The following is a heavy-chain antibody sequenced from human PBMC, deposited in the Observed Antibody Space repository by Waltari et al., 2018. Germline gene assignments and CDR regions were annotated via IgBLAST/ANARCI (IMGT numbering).Heavy chain of an antibody. CDR2: VSGDSGYI. V-gene: IGHV3-48*04. Sequence: EVQLVESGGGLVQPGGSLRLSCAASGMTFTTYSMNWVRQAPGKGLVWISYVSGDSGYIYYADSVRGRFTISRDNAQNSMYLQMNNLRADDTAVYYCAGIRRGFWFFDLWGRGTLVTVSS. D-gene: IGHD3-10*01. J-gene: IGHJ2*01. CDR3: AGIRRGFWFFDL. CDR1: GMTFTTYS.